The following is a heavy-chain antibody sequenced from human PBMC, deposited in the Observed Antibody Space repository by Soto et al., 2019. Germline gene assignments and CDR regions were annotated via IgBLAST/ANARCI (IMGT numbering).Heavy chain of an antibody. J-gene: IGHJ3*02. V-gene: IGHV3-21*01. D-gene: IGHD1-26*01. CDR2: ISSSSSYI. CDR3: ARAGVGARKDAFDI. CDR1: GYTFSSYS. Sequence: ESGGGLVKPGGSLRLSCAASGYTFSSYSMNWVSQAPGKGLEWVSSISSSSSYIYYADSVKGRFTISRDNAKNSLYLQMNSLRAEDTAVYYCARAGVGARKDAFDIWGQGTMVTVSS.